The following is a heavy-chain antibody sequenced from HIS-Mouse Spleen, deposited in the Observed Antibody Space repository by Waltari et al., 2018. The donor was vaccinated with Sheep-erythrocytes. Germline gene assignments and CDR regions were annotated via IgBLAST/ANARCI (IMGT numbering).Heavy chain of an antibody. Sequence: QVQLVQSGAEVKKPGASGKVACKASGYTFTGYNMRWVRQAPGQGLEWMGWINPNSGGTNSAQKFQGRVTMTRDTSISTAFMELSRLRSDDTAVYYCARDLKYSSGWWFDPWGQGTLVTVSS. V-gene: IGHV1-2*02. CDR2: INPNSGGT. CDR1: GYTFTGYN. D-gene: IGHD6-19*01. J-gene: IGHJ5*02. CDR3: ARDLKYSSGWWFDP.